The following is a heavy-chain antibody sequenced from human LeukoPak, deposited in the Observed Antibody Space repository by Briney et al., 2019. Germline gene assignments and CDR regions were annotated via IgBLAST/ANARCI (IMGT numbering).Heavy chain of an antibody. D-gene: IGHD3-22*01. V-gene: IGHV3-21*01. CDR1: GFTFRRYT. CDR2: ISSNSAYI. Sequence: PGGSLRLSCAASGFTFRRYTMTWVRQAPGRGLEWVSSISSNSAYIYYADSLRGRLTISRDNAKNSLYLQVDSLGADDTAVYYCAREGGFHYDSSGDAFDIWAKGQWSPSL. J-gene: IGHJ3*02. CDR3: AREGGFHYDSSGDAFDI.